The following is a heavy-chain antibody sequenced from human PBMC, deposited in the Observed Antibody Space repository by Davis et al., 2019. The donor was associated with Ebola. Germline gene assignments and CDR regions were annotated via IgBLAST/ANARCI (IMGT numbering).Heavy chain of an antibody. CDR1: GYTFTGYY. V-gene: IGHV1-46*01. D-gene: IGHD4-11*01. J-gene: IGHJ4*02. CDR2: INPSGGST. CDR3: ATGYSNYQPRH. Sequence: AASVKVSCKASGYTFTGYYMHWVRQAPGQGLEWMGIINPSGGSTSYAQKFQGRVTMTRDTSTSTVYMELSSLRSEDTAVYYCATGYSNYQPRHWGQGTLVTVSS.